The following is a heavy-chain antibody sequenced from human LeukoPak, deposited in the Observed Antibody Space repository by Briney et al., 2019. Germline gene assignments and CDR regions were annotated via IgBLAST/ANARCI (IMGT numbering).Heavy chain of an antibody. D-gene: IGHD2-2*01. CDR2: ISGSGGTT. J-gene: IGHJ4*02. Sequence: GGSLRLSCVVSGFPFSSYSMNWVRQAPGKGLEWVLAISGSGGTTYYADSVKDRFTISRDNSKKTVFLQMNSLRAEDTAVYYCAKNLRSMPPLPLDYWGQGTLVTVSS. CDR1: GFPFSSYS. CDR3: AKNLRSMPPLPLDY. V-gene: IGHV3-23*01.